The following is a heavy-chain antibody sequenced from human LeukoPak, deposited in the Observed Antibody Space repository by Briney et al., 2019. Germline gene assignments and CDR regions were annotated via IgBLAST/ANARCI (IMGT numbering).Heavy chain of an antibody. Sequence: SETLSLTCAVYGGSFSGYYWSWIRQPPGKGLEWIGEINHSGSTNYNPSLKSRVTISVDTSKNQFSLKLSSVTAADTAAYYCARAPLTMVRGATETSYYYYMDVWGKGTTVTVSS. J-gene: IGHJ6*03. D-gene: IGHD3-10*01. V-gene: IGHV4-34*01. CDR3: ARAPLTMVRGATETSYYYYMDV. CDR1: GGSFSGYY. CDR2: INHSGST.